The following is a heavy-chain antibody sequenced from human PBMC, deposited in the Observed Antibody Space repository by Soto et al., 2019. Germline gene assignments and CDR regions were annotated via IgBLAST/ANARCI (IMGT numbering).Heavy chain of an antibody. D-gene: IGHD3-3*01. V-gene: IGHV6-1*01. CDR2: TYYRSKWYN. J-gene: IGHJ6*02. Sequence: SQTLSLTCAISGDSGSSNSAAWNWIRQSPSRGLEWLGRTYYRSKWYNDYAVSVKSRITINPDTSKNQFSLQLNSVTPEDTAVYYCARDYYDFWSGYYLGNYYGMVVWGQGTTVTVSS. CDR1: GDSGSSNSAA. CDR3: ARDYYDFWSGYYLGNYYGMVV.